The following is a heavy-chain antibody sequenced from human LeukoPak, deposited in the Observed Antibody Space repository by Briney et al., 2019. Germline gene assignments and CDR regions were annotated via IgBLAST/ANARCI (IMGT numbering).Heavy chain of an antibody. CDR1: GYSFTSYW. CDR3: ARRAYCSSTSCYDGYYYGMDV. J-gene: IGHJ6*02. D-gene: IGHD2-2*01. V-gene: IGHV5-51*01. CDR2: IYPGDSDT. Sequence: GESLKISCKGSGYSFTSYWIGWVRQMPGKGLEWMGIIYPGDSDTRYSPSFQGQVTISADKSISTAYLQWSSLKASDTAMYYCARRAYCSSTSCYDGYYYGMDVWGQGTTVTVSS.